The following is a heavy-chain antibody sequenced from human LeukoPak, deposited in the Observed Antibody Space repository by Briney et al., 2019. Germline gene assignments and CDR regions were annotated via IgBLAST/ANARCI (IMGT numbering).Heavy chain of an antibody. Sequence: GRSLRLSCPPSGLTFSSYAMSCVRQAPGKGLEWVSAISGSGGSTYYADTVKGRFTISRDNSKNPLYLQMNSLRAEDTAVYYCAKERRGYCSSTSCYPTDYWGQGTLVTVSS. V-gene: IGHV3-23*01. J-gene: IGHJ4*02. CDR3: AKERRGYCSSTSCYPTDY. D-gene: IGHD2-2*01. CDR1: GLTFSSYA. CDR2: ISGSGGST.